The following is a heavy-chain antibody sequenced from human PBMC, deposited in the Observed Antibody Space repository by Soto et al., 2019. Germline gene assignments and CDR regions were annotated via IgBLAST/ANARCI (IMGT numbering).Heavy chain of an antibody. D-gene: IGHD2-15*01. V-gene: IGHV3-23*01. CDR2: ISGSGGST. Sequence: GGSLRLSCAASGFTFDDYAMSWVRQAPGKGLEWVSAISGSGGSTYYADSVKGRFTISRDNSKNTLYLQMNSLRAEDTAVYYCAKGRYKLGYCSGGSCSYWGQGTLVTVSS. CDR3: AKGRYKLGYCSGGSCSY. CDR1: GFTFDDYA. J-gene: IGHJ4*02.